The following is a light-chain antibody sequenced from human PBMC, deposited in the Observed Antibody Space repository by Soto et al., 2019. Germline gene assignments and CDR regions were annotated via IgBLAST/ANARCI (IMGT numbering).Light chain of an antibody. J-gene: IGLJ2*01. CDR2: DVS. CDR1: SSDVGGYNY. CDR3: NSYTTSSK. V-gene: IGLV2-14*03. Sequence: QSALTQPASVSGSPGQSITISCTGTSSDVGGYNYVSWYQQHPGKAPKLIIYDVSNRPSGVSNRFSGSKSGNTASLTISGLQAEDEADYYCNSYTTSSKFGGGTKLTVL.